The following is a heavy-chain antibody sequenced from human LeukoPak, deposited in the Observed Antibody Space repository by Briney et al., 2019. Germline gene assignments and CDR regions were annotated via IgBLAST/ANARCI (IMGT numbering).Heavy chain of an antibody. D-gene: IGHD3-10*01. V-gene: IGHV3-33*01. J-gene: IGHJ4*02. Sequence: PGTSLRLSCAASGFAFNSYGMHWDRQAPGKGLEWVAVIWSDGSTKYYADSVKGRFTISRDNSKNTLYLQMNSLRAEDTAVYYCAREAATLVRGVIGYWGQGTLVTVSS. CDR1: GFAFNSYG. CDR2: IWSDGSTK. CDR3: AREAATLVRGVIGY.